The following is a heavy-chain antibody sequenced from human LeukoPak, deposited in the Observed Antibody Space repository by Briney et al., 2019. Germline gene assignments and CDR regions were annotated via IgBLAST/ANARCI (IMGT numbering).Heavy chain of an antibody. D-gene: IGHD2-15*01. V-gene: IGHV3-23*01. CDR2: ISNNGGYT. CDR1: GFTFSSSA. Sequence: GGSLRLSCAASGFTFSSSAMSWVRQAPGKGLEWVSAISNNGGYTYYADSVQGRFTISRDNSKSTLCLQMNSLGAEDTAVYYCAKQLGYCSNGSCYFPYWGQGTLVTVSS. J-gene: IGHJ4*02. CDR3: AKQLGYCSNGSCYFPY.